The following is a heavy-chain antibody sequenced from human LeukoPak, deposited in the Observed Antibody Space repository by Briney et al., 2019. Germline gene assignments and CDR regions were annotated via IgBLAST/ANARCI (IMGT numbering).Heavy chain of an antibody. CDR1: GGTFSSYA. V-gene: IGHV1-69*05. J-gene: IGHJ5*02. CDR3: ATSESGRSWDWFAP. Sequence: SVKVSCKASGGTFSSYAIHWVRQAPGQGLEWMGGLTQFFRRTNYTEKFQGRLTITTDESSSTAYMELSDLRSDDTAVYYCATSESGRSWDWFAPWGQGTLVTVSS. D-gene: IGHD3-10*01. CDR2: LTQFFRRT.